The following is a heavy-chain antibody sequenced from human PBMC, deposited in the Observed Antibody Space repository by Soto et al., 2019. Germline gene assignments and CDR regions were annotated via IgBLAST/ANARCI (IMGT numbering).Heavy chain of an antibody. CDR2: ISGSGGST. CDR3: AKDLLWVVAAAGYYFDY. V-gene: IGHV3-23*01. Sequence: GGSLRLSCAASGFTFSSYAMSWVRQPPGKGLEWVSAISGSGGSTYYADSVKGRFTISRDNSKNTLYLQMNSLRAEDTAVYYCAKDLLWVVAAAGYYFDYWGQGTLVTVSS. CDR1: GFTFSSYA. J-gene: IGHJ4*02. D-gene: IGHD6-13*01.